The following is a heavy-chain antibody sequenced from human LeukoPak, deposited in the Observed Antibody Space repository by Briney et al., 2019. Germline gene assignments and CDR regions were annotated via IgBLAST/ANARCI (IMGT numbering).Heavy chain of an antibody. CDR2: IGTSSSTI. CDR3: ARHDYGGNSGDY. J-gene: IGHJ4*02. CDR1: GFTFSSYS. D-gene: IGHD4-23*01. Sequence: GGSLRLSCAASGFTFSSYSMNWVREAPGKGLEWVSYIGTSSSTIYYADSVKGRFTISRDNAENSLYLQMNSLRDEDTAVYYCARHDYGGNSGDYWGQGTLVTVSS. V-gene: IGHV3-48*02.